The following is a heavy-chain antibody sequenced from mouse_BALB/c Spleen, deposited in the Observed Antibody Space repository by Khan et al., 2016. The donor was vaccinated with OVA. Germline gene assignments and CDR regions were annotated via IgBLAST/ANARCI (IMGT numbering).Heavy chain of an antibody. Sequence: VQLQQSGAELGRPGSSVKLSCKTSGFTFTSYGIKWVKQRPGQGLEWIGYIYPGNGYTVYNEKFQGKATLTLDTSSSTAYMQLRSLTSEDSAIYFCAAAYYGNYFDFWGQGTTLTVSS. CDR3: AAAYYGNYFDF. CDR2: IYPGNGYT. D-gene: IGHD2-10*01. V-gene: IGHV1S134*01. CDR1: GFTFTSYG. J-gene: IGHJ2*01.